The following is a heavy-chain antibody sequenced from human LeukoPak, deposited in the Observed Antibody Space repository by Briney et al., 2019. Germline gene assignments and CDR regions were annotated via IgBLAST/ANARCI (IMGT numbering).Heavy chain of an antibody. V-gene: IGHV5-51*01. CDR2: IYPGDSDT. J-gene: IGHJ3*02. CDR1: GYSFTSYW. Sequence: GESLKISCKGSGYSFTSYWIGWVRQMPGKGLKWMGIIYPGDSDTRYSPSFQGQVTISADKSISTAYLQWSSLKASDTAMYYCARQSSSGYYYDERAAFDIWGQGTMVTVSS. CDR3: ARQSSSGYYYDERAAFDI. D-gene: IGHD3-22*01.